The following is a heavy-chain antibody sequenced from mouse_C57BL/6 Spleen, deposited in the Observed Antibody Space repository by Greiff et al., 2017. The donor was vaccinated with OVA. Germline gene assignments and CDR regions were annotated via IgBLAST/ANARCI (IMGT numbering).Heavy chain of an antibody. D-gene: IGHD2-1*01. CDR1: GYSITSGYY. CDR2: ISYDGSN. Sequence: EVKLQESGPGLVKPSQSLSLTCSVTGYSITSGYYWNWIRQFPGNKLEWMGYISYDGSNNYNPSLKNRISITRDTSKNQFFLKLNSVTTEDTATYYCARPYGNYDWYFDVWGTGTTVTVSS. V-gene: IGHV3-6*01. J-gene: IGHJ1*03. CDR3: ARPYGNYDWYFDV.